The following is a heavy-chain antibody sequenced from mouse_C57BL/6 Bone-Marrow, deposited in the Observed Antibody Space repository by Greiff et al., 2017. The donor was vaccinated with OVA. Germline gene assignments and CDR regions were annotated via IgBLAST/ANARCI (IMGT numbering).Heavy chain of an antibody. CDR1: GYTFTSYW. CDR2: IDPSDSYT. D-gene: IGHD2-4*01. CDR3: ARDGYYDPWFAY. J-gene: IGHJ3*01. V-gene: IGHV1-59*01. Sequence: QVQLQQSGAELVRPGTSVKLSCKASGYTFTSYWMHWVKQRPGQGLEWIGVIDPSDSYTNYNQKFKGKATVTVDTSSSTAYMQLSSLTSEDSAVYYCARDGYYDPWFAYWGQGTLVTVSA.